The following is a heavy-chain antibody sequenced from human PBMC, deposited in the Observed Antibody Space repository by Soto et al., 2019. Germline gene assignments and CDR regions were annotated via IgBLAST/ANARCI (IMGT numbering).Heavy chain of an antibody. Sequence: ASVKVSCKTSSYTFTSNGISWVRQAPGHGLEWMGWISAYNGNTNYAQKFQGRVTMTRDTSTSTAYMELRSLRSDDTAIYYCARDRGSSNWYEFDYWGQGTLVTAPQ. D-gene: IGHD6-13*01. J-gene: IGHJ4*02. V-gene: IGHV1-18*01. CDR2: ISAYNGNT. CDR3: ARDRGSSNWYEFDY. CDR1: SYTFTSNG.